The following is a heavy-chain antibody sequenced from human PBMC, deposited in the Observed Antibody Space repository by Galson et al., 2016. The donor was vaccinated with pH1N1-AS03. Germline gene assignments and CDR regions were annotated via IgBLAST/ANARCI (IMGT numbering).Heavy chain of an antibody. Sequence: SVKVSCKASGGSFSRYGISWVRQAPGQGLEWMGRIIPMYDIVNNAQKFQGRVTITADKSTSTVYMELSSLRSDDTAVYYCARVSRDGYNWNFFGFAVYCGQGTLVTV. J-gene: IGHJ4*02. CDR1: GGSFSRYG. D-gene: IGHD1-7*01. CDR3: ARVSRDGYNWNFFGFAVY. CDR2: IIPMYDIV. V-gene: IGHV1-69*04.